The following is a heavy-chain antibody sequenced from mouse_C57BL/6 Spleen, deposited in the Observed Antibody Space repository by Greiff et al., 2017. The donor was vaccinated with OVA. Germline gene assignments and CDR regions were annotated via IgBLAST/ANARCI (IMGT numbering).Heavy chain of an antibody. CDR3: ARSEGYDEGFAY. D-gene: IGHD2-2*01. CDR1: GYTFTSYG. CDR2: IYPRSGNT. J-gene: IGHJ3*01. V-gene: IGHV1-81*01. Sequence: VKLQQSGAELARPGASVKLSCKASGYTFTSYGISWVKQRTGQGLEWIGEIYPRSGNTYYNEKFKGKATLTADKSSSTAYMELRSLTSEDSAVYFCARSEGYDEGFAYWGQGTLVTVSA.